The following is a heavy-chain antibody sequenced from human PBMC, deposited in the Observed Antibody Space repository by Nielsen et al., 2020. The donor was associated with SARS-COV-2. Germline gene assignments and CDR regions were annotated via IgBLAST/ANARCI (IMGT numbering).Heavy chain of an antibody. V-gene: IGHV1-8*01. CDR2: MNPNSGNT. CDR3: ARAKGGITIFGVVIHYYYGMDV. CDR1: GYTFTSYD. D-gene: IGHD3-3*01. Sequence: ASVKVSCKASGYTFTSYDINWVRQATGQGLEWMGWMNPNSGNTGYAQKFQGRVTMTRNTSISTAYMELSSLRSEDTAVYYCARAKGGITIFGVVIHYYYGMDVWGQGTTVTVSS. J-gene: IGHJ6*02.